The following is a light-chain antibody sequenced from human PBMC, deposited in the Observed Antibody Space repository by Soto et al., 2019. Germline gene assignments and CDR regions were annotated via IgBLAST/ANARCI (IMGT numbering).Light chain of an antibody. CDR2: GAS. CDR1: QSVSSSY. J-gene: IGKJ4*02. Sequence: EIVLTQSPGTLSLSPGERATLSCRASQSVSSSYLAWYQQKPGQAPRLLIYGASSRATGIPDRFSGSGSGTDFTLTISRLEPEDFAVYYCQQYGSSPGFGGGIKVEIK. V-gene: IGKV3-20*01. CDR3: QQYGSSPG.